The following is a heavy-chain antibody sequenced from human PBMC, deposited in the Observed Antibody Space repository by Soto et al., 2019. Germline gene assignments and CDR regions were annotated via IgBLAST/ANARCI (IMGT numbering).Heavy chain of an antibody. Sequence: PGGSLRLSCAASGFTFNKAWMSWVRQPPGKGLEWVGRIKSKSDGGTIDYAAPVKGRFTISRDDSNNMLYLQMNSLKTEDTAVYYCKAWRDAFDFWGQGTMVTVSS. CDR3: KAWRDAFDF. J-gene: IGHJ3*01. V-gene: IGHV3-15*01. D-gene: IGHD5-12*01. CDR1: GFTFNKAW. CDR2: IKSKSDGGTI.